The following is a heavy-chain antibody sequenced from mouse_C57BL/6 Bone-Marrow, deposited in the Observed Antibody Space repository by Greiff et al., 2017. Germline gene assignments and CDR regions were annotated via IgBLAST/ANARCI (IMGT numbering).Heavy chain of an antibody. CDR2: IDPENGDT. D-gene: IGHD1-1*01. Sequence: EVKLVESGAELVRPGASVKLSCTASGFNIKDDYMHWVKQRPEQGLEWIGWIDPENGDTEYASKFQGKATITADTSSNTAYLQLSSLTSEDTAVYYCTKGNYYGKYYYAMDYWGQGTSVTVSS. J-gene: IGHJ4*01. V-gene: IGHV14-4*01. CDR1: GFNIKDDY. CDR3: TKGNYYGKYYYAMDY.